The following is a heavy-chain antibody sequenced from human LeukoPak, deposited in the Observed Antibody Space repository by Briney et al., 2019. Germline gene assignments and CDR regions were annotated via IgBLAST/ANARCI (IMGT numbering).Heavy chain of an antibody. Sequence: ASVKVSCKASGYTFTGYYMHWVRQAPGQGLEWMGWINPNSGGTNYAQKFQGRVTMTRDTSISTAYMELSRLRSDDTAVYYCASEGESGYSYGYPDAFDIWGQGTMVTVSS. J-gene: IGHJ3*02. CDR3: ASEGESGYSYGYPDAFDI. CDR1: GYTFTGYY. D-gene: IGHD5-18*01. V-gene: IGHV1-2*02. CDR2: INPNSGGT.